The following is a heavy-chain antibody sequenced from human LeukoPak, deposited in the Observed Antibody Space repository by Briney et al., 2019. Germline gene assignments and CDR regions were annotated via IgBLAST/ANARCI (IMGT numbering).Heavy chain of an antibody. D-gene: IGHD6-13*01. V-gene: IGHV3-9*01. CDR1: GFTFDDYA. J-gene: IGHJ3*02. CDR2: ISWNSISI. CDR3: AKDIGVAAGSRDNTFDI. Sequence: GSSLRLSCAASGFTFDDYAMHWVRQAPGKGLEWVSSISWNSISIAYADAVKGRFTISRDNAKNSLYLQMNSLRADDTALYYCAKDIGVAAGSRDNTFDIWGQGKMVSVSS.